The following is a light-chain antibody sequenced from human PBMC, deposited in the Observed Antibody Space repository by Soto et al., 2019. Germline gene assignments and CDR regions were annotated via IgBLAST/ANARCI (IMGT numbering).Light chain of an antibody. CDR1: ERIYSAY. V-gene: IGKV3-20*01. CDR3: QQYDNSPIT. CDR2: GTS. Sequence: EVVLTQSPGPLSLSRGERATLSCRSSERIYSAYLGWYQQKPGQAPRLIIYGTSSRATGIPDRFSGTGSETDFTLTISRLEPEDVAVYYCQQYDNSPITFGQGTRLEIK. J-gene: IGKJ5*01.